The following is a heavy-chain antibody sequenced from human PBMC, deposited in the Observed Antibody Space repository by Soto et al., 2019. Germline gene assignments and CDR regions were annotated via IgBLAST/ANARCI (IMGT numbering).Heavy chain of an antibody. CDR2: IYYSGST. V-gene: IGHV4-30-4*01. J-gene: IGHJ6*02. Sequence: PSGTLSLTCTVSGGSISSGDYYWRWVRQPPGKGLEWIGYIYYSGSTYYNPPLKSRVTISVDTSKNQFSLKLSSVTAADTAVYYCARDRGGSSWYYYYGMDVWGQGTTVTVSS. CDR3: ARDRGGSSWYYYYGMDV. CDR1: GGSISSGDYY. D-gene: IGHD6-13*01.